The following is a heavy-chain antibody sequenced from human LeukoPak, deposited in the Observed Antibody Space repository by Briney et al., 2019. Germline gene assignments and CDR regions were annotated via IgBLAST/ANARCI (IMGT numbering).Heavy chain of an antibody. Sequence: GGSLRLSCAASGSTFSSYGMHWVRQAPGKGLEWVAVISYDGSNKYYADSVKGRFTISRDNAKNSLYLQMNSLRAEDTALYYCAKGLSIAVAFDAFDIWGQGTMVTVSS. V-gene: IGHV3-30*18. J-gene: IGHJ3*02. CDR1: GSTFSSYG. CDR2: ISYDGSNK. D-gene: IGHD6-19*01. CDR3: AKGLSIAVAFDAFDI.